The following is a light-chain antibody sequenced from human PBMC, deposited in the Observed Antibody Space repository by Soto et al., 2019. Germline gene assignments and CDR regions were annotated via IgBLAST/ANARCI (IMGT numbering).Light chain of an antibody. V-gene: IGKV3-20*01. CDR2: GAF. CDR1: HSVSSSY. Sequence: EIVLTQSPRTLSVSPGERATLSCRASHSVSSSYLAWYQQKPGQAPRLLIYGAFSRATGIPDRFSGSGSGTDFTLTISRLEPEDIAVYYCQQYGSSPPYTFGQGTKLEIK. J-gene: IGKJ2*01. CDR3: QQYGSSPPYT.